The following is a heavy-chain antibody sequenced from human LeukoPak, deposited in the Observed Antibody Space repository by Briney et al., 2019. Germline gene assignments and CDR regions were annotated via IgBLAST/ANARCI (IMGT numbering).Heavy chain of an antibody. V-gene: IGHV1-3*01. Sequence: ASLKDSCKASGYTLTSYAMHWVRQAPGQRLEWMGWLNAGNGNTKYSQTFQGRVTITRDTSARTAYMELSRLRTEDMAVYCCAREPHCSGVSCYSLDTAMFYWGQGTLVTVSS. CDR2: LNAGNGNT. CDR1: GYTLTSYA. CDR3: AREPHCSGVSCYSLDTAMFY. J-gene: IGHJ4*02. D-gene: IGHD2-15*01.